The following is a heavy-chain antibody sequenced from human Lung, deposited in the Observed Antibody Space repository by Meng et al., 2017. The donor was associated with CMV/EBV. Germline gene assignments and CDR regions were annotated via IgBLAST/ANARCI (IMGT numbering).Heavy chain of an antibody. J-gene: IGHJ4*02. D-gene: IGHD3-22*01. CDR1: GFTFSSYW. CDR3: ARDHYYDSSGLDY. V-gene: IGHV3-74*01. Sequence: GGSLRLXXAASGFTFSSYWMHWVRQAPGKGLVWVSRINSDGSSTSYADSVKGRFTISRDNAKNTLYLQMNSLRAEDTAVYYCARDHYYDSSGLDYWGQGXLVTVSS. CDR2: INSDGSST.